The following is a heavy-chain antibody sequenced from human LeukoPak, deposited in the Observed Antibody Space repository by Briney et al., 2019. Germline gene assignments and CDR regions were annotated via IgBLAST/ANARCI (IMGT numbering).Heavy chain of an antibody. Sequence: SETLSLTCTVSGGSISSYYWSWIRQPPGKGLEWIGYIYTTGTTTYNPSLKSRVTISVDASKNHFSLKLSSVTAADTAVYYCARHGGYSSSAAYWGQGTLVTVSS. J-gene: IGHJ4*02. CDR2: IYTTGTT. V-gene: IGHV4-4*09. D-gene: IGHD6-6*01. CDR3: ARHGGYSSSAAY. CDR1: GGSISSYY.